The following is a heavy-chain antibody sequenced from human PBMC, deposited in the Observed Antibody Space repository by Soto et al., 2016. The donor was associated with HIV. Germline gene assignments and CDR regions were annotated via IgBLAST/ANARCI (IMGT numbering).Heavy chain of an antibody. CDR3: ARDRWGAPNNH. V-gene: IGHV1-2*02. D-gene: IGHD3-16*01. CDR1: GYTFIGYY. J-gene: IGHJ5*02. Sequence: QVQLVQSEAEVKKPGASVKVSCKASGYTFIGYYMHWVRQAPGQGLEWMGWINPNSGDTNYAQKFQGRVTMTRDTSISTAYMELIRLRSDDTAVYYCARDRWGAPNNHWGQGTLVTVSS. CDR2: INPNSGDT.